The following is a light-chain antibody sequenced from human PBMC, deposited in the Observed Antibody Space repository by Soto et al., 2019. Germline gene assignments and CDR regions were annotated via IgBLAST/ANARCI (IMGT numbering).Light chain of an antibody. J-gene: IGKJ2*01. V-gene: IGKV3-15*01. CDR1: RSVSTN. CDR3: QQYNNLPPMYT. Sequence: EIVMTQSPATLSVSPGERVTLSCRASRSVSTNLAWYQQKPGQDPRLLIYDASTRATGIPARFTGSGSGTEFTLTINSLQSEDFAVYYCQQYNNLPPMYTFGQGTKLDIK. CDR2: DAS.